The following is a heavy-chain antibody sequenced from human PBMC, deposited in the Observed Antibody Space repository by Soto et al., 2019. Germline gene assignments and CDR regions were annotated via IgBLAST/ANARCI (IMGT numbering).Heavy chain of an antibody. CDR2: INTNTGNP. Sequence: QVQLVQSGSELKKPGASVKVSCKASGYTFTSYAMNWVRQAPGQGLEWMGWINTNTGNPTYAQVFTGRSVFSLDTSVSTAYLQICSLKAEDTAVYYCARGDSYYYYYGMDVWGQGTTVTVSS. V-gene: IGHV7-4-1*01. CDR3: ARGDSYYYYYGMDV. D-gene: IGHD3-22*01. J-gene: IGHJ6*02. CDR1: GYTFTSYA.